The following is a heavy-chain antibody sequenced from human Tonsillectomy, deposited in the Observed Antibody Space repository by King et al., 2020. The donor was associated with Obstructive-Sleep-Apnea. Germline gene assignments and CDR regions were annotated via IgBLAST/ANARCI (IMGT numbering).Heavy chain of an antibody. J-gene: IGHJ6*02. CDR3: AREPSGSGPEGYYYGIDV. CDR1: GGSFSGYF. CDR2: INHRGIT. Sequence: VQLQQWGAGLLKPSETLSLTCAVSGGSFSGYFWTWIRQPPGKGLEWIGEINHRGITNYNPTLKSRVTMTLETSKNQLSLKLTSVTAADTAVYYCAREPSGSGPEGYYYGIDVWGQGTAVTVSS. D-gene: IGHD1-26*01. V-gene: IGHV4-34*01.